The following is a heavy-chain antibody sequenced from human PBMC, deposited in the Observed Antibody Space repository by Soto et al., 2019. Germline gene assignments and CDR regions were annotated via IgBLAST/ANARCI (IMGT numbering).Heavy chain of an antibody. CDR2: ISYDGDDK. V-gene: IGHV3-30*18. D-gene: IGHD3-10*01. CDR3: AKDSGRGSADYYFDY. J-gene: IGHJ4*02. CDR1: EVTFSNFA. Sequence: PGGSLRLSCAASEVTFSNFAMHWVRQAPGKGLEWVAVISYDGDDKKFADSVKGRFTISRDNSKNTLFLQMNSLRPEDTAVYFCAKDSGRGSADYYFDYWGRGTLVTVSS.